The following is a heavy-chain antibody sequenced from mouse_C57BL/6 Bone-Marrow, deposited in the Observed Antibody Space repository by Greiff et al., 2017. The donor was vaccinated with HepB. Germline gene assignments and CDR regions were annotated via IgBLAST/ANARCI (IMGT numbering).Heavy chain of an antibody. CDR3: ARGYWESG. Sequence: EVQLQESGPELVKPGASVKISCKASGYSFTGYYMNWVKQSPEKSLEWIGEINPSTGGTTYNQKFKAKATLTEDKSSSTAYMQLQSLTSEDSADYYCARGYWESGWGKGTPVTVSA. D-gene: IGHD4-1*01. J-gene: IGHJ3*01. V-gene: IGHV1-42*01. CDR2: INPSTGGT. CDR1: GYSFTGYY.